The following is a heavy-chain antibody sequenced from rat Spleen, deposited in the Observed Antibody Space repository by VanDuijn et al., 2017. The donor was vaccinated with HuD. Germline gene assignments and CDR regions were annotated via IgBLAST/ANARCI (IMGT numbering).Heavy chain of an antibody. CDR1: GFTFSDHA. J-gene: IGHJ2*01. V-gene: IGHV5-17*01. Sequence: EVQLVESGGRLVQPGNSLKLSCAASGFTFSDHAMAWVRQFPKKGLEWVAIIIYDGSGTFYRDSVKGRFTVSRDNAKSTLYLQMDSLRSEDTATYYCARRGYYDGYYVTPFDYWGQGVMVTVSS. CDR3: ARRGYYDGYYVTPFDY. D-gene: IGHD1-12*03. CDR2: IIYDGSGT.